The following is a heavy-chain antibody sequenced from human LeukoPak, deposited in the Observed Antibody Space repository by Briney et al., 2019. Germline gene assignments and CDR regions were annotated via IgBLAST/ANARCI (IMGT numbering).Heavy chain of an antibody. CDR2: INPNSGGT. J-gene: IGHJ3*02. CDR1: GYTFTGYY. CDR3: ATGITMIVVVSRGRPDAFDI. Sequence: GASVKVSCKASGYTFTGYYMHWVRQAPGQGLEWMGWINPNSGGTNYAQKFQGRVTMTRDTSISTAYMELSRLRSDDTAVYYCATGITMIVVVSRGRPDAFDIWGQGTMVTVSS. V-gene: IGHV1-2*02. D-gene: IGHD3-22*01.